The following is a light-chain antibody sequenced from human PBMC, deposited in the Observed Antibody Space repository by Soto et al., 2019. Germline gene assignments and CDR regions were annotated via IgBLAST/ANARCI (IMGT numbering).Light chain of an antibody. Sequence: QSALTQPRSVSGSPGQAVAISCTGTSSDIGGYNYVSWYQQHPGKAPKLMIYDVIKRPSGVPDRFSGSKSGNTASLIIYGLQAEDEADYYCCSYAGSYTHVFGTGTKVTVL. CDR2: DVI. CDR1: SSDIGGYNY. CDR3: CSYAGSYTHV. J-gene: IGLJ1*01. V-gene: IGLV2-11*01.